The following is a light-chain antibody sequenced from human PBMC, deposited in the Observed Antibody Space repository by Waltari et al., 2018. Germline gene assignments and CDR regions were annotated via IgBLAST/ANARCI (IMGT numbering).Light chain of an antibody. J-gene: IGLJ2*01. Sequence: QSALTQPPSVSGSPRPRVTISCSGSSSNIGDAAVTWYQQFPGKSPKLVIYYDDLLPSGVSDRFSGSKSGSSASLAISGLQSEDEALYFCAAWDVSLNALIFGGGTKLTVL. V-gene: IGLV1-36*01. CDR2: YDD. CDR3: AAWDVSLNALI. CDR1: SSNIGDAA.